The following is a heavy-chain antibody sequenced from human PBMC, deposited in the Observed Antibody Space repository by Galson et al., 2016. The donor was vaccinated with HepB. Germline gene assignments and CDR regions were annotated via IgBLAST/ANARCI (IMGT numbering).Heavy chain of an antibody. V-gene: IGHV4-59*01. J-gene: IGHJ6*02. CDR3: ARGNPLYYVLDV. CDR2: FFYPGST. CDR1: GASITTYY. Sequence: ETLSLTCSVSGASITTYYWHWIRQSPGKGLEWIGYFFYPGSTNYNPPLQSRVTISDDTSKKQVSLRLTSMTAADTAVYYCARGNPLYYVLDVWGQGITVTVSS.